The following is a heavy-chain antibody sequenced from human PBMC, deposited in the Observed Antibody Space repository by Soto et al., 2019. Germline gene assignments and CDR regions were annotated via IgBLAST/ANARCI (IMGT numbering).Heavy chain of an antibody. V-gene: IGHV1-69*08. Sequence: QVQLVQSGAEVRKPGSSVKVSCKASGDTFSFYSINWVRQAPGLGLEWMGRINPILSTSNDAQRFQGRVTMTADKSTSTAYMELSLLRSEDTAIYYCASSYGSGSRAFDYWGQGALGTVSS. D-gene: IGHD3-10*01. CDR3: ASSYGSGSRAFDY. CDR2: INPILSTS. J-gene: IGHJ4*02. CDR1: GDTFSFYS.